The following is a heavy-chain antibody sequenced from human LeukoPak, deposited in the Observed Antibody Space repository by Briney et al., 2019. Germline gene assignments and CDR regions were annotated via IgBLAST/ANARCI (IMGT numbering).Heavy chain of an antibody. J-gene: IGHJ4*02. CDR2: ISAYNGNT. Sequence: GASVKVSCKASGHTSSLYGISWVRQAPGQGLEWMGWISAYNGNTNYAQKFQGRVTMTTDTSTSTAYMELKSLRSDDTAVYYCARVDQLRYFDRPFDYWGQGTLVTVSS. CDR1: GHTSSLYG. V-gene: IGHV1-18*01. D-gene: IGHD3-9*01. CDR3: ARVDQLRYFDRPFDY.